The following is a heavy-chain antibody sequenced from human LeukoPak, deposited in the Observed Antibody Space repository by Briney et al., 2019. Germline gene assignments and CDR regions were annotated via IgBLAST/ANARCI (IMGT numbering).Heavy chain of an antibody. Sequence: SETLSLTCTVSGGSISSSSYYWGWIRQPPGKGLEWIGSIYYSGSSYYNPSLKSRVTISVDTSKNQFSLQLNSVTPEDTAVYYCARGTMVRGVIGVYYYMDVWGKGTTVTISS. CDR3: ARGTMVRGVIGVYYYMDV. V-gene: IGHV4-39*01. CDR2: IYYSGSS. CDR1: GGSISSSSYY. J-gene: IGHJ6*03. D-gene: IGHD3-10*01.